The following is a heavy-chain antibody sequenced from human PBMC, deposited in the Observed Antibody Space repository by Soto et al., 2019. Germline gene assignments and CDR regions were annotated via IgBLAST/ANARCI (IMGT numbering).Heavy chain of an antibody. CDR2: NNPNGGST. Sequence: ASVKVSCKAPEFPFTSYSMHCVRQAPGQGLDWIGVNNPNGGSTRFAQTLPGRVTMXGETSTSTVYSDLRTLSSDDTAVYYCSRLLRYFAWLSTGGDLEPMVIGGQGTIVTGSS. CDR3: SRLLRYFAWLSTGGDLEPMVI. CDR1: EFPFTSYS. D-gene: IGHD3-9*01. J-gene: IGHJ3*02. V-gene: IGHV1-46*01.